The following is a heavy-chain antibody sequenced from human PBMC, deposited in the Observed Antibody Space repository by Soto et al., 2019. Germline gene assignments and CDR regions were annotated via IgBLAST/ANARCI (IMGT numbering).Heavy chain of an antibody. V-gene: IGHV3-30*18. CDR3: AKLWFGESLFDY. CDR2: ISYDGSNK. CDR1: GFTFSSYG. Sequence: PGGSLRLSCAASGFTFSSYGMHWVRQAPGKGLEWVAVISYDGSNKYYADSVKGRFTISRDNSKNTLYLQMNSLRAEDTAVYYCAKLWFGESLFDYWGQGTLVTSPQ. J-gene: IGHJ4*02. D-gene: IGHD3-10*01.